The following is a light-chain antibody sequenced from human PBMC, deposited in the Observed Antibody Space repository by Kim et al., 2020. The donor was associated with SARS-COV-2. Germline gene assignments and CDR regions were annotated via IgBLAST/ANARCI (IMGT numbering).Light chain of an antibody. J-gene: IGKJ3*01. CDR1: QSVLYSSNNKNY. Sequence: ATINCKSSQSVLYSSNNKNYLAWYQQKPGQPPKLLIYWASTRESGVPDRFSGSGSGTDFTLTISSLQAEDVAVYYCQQYYSTPRGFGPGTKVDIK. V-gene: IGKV4-1*01. CDR2: WAS. CDR3: QQYYSTPRG.